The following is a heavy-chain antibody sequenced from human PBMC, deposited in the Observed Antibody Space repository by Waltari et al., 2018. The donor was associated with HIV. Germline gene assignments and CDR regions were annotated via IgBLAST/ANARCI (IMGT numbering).Heavy chain of an antibody. CDR1: GYSFSTYW. J-gene: IGHJ4*02. V-gene: IGHV5-51*03. CDR2: IDPGESDT. CDR3: TKGMYANHDYFDN. Sequence: EVQLVQSGAEVKKPGESLKISCKGSGYSFSTYWVGWVRQMPGTGLEWMGVIDPGESDTRYSPSFQGQVTIPADKSIRTAYLQWSSLKASDTAIYYCTKGMYANHDYFDNWGQGTLVTVSS. D-gene: IGHD2-8*01.